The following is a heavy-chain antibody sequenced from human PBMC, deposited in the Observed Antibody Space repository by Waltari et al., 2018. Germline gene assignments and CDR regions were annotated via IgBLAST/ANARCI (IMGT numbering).Heavy chain of an antibody. CDR3: ARVARAPFDY. J-gene: IGHJ4*02. V-gene: IGHV3-30-3*01. Sequence: QVQLVESGGGVVQPGRSLRLSCAASGFTFSSYAMHWVRQAPGKGLEWVAVISYDGSNKYYADSVKGRFTISRDNSKNTLYLQMNSLRAEDTAVYYCARVARAPFDYWGQGTLVTVSS. CDR1: GFTFSSYA. CDR2: ISYDGSNK.